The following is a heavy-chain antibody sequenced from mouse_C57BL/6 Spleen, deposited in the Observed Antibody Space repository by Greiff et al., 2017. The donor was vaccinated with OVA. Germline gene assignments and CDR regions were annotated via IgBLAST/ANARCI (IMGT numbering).Heavy chain of an antibody. Sequence: QVQLKQSGAELVRPGASVTLSCKASGYTFPDYEMHWVKQTPVHGLEWIGAIDPETGGTAYNQKFKGKAILTADKSSSTAYMELRSLTSEDSAVYYCTRGGLLLDPFAYWGQGTLVTVSA. CDR3: TRGGLLLDPFAY. CDR1: GYTFPDYE. D-gene: IGHD2-10*01. J-gene: IGHJ3*01. V-gene: IGHV1-15*01. CDR2: IDPETGGT.